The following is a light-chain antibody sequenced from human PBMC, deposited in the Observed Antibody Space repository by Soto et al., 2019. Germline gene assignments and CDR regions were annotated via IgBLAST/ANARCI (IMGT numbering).Light chain of an antibody. J-gene: IGKJ1*01. V-gene: IGKV1-5*03. CDR3: QQYYSYPRT. CDR1: QSISDS. Sequence: DIQMTQSPSTLSASVGDRVTITCRASQSISDSLAWYQQKPGRAPNLLIYKASNLETEVPSKLSGSGSGTEFTLTISSLQPDDFATYYCQQYYSYPRTFGQGTKVEIK. CDR2: KAS.